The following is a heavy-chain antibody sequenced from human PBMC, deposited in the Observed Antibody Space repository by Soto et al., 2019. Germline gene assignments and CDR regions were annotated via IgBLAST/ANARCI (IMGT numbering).Heavy chain of an antibody. J-gene: IGHJ4*02. CDR3: ARASTSGNFWHFY. CDR1: GYTFTDNG. V-gene: IGHV1-18*01. D-gene: IGHD3-3*01. Sequence: VQLVQSGAEVKKPGASVKVSCKASGYTFTDNGITWVRQAPGQGLEWMGWISCYNGDTKYAQKLQGRVSMTTDTSTSTAFMELTDLRADDTAVYFCARASTSGNFWHFYWGQGTLVTVSS. CDR2: ISCYNGDT.